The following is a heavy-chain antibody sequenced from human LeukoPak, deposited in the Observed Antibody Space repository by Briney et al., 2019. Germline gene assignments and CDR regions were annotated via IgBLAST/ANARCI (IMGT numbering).Heavy chain of an antibody. CDR3: SGGDSRPSPWAY. CDR1: GFPFSSFW. CDR2: IRPDGSEQ. D-gene: IGHD3-10*01. V-gene: IGHV3-7*01. J-gene: IGHJ4*02. Sequence: GGSLRLSCAASGFPFSSFWMNWVRQTPGRGLEWLANIRPDGSEQYYVDSVRGRFTISRDNAKNSVYLDMNNLRVDDTGVYYCSGGDSRPSPWAYWGQGTLVSLSS.